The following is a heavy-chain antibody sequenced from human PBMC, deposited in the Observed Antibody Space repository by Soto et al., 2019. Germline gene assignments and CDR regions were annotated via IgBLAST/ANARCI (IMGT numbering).Heavy chain of an antibody. CDR2: IDTSGTT. V-gene: IGHV4-4*07. J-gene: IGHJ6*02. CDR1: GGSISSYY. CDR3: ARGPRGYVYYHGMDV. Sequence: PSETLSLTCTVSGGSISSYYCSWIRQAAGKGLEWIGRIDTSGTTNYNPSLRSRVTMSVDASRNQFSLNLSSVTAADTAVYSCARGPRGYVYYHGMDVWGQGTTVTVSS. D-gene: IGHD3-16*01.